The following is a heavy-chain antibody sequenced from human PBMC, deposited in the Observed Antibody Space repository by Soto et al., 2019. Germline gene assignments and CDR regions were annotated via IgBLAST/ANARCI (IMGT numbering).Heavy chain of an antibody. CDR3: ARERSTYFDY. CDR2: ISYDGSNK. V-gene: IGHV3-30-3*01. Sequence: QVQLVESGGGVVQPGRSLRLSCAASGFTFSSYAMHWVRQAPGKGLEWVAVISYDGSNKYYADSVKGRFTISRDNSKNTLYRQMNSLRAEDTAVYYCARERSTYFDYWGQGTLVTVSS. J-gene: IGHJ4*02. D-gene: IGHD2-2*01. CDR1: GFTFSSYA.